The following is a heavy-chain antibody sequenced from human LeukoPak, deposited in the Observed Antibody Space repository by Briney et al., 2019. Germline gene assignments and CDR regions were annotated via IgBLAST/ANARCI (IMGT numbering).Heavy chain of an antibody. CDR1: GGSISSHY. Sequence: SETLSLTCTVSGGSISSHYWSWIRQPPGKGLEWIGYIYYSGSTNYNPSLKSRVTISVDTSKNQFSLKLSSVTAADTAVYYCARDGSSGYYFDYSGQGTLVTVSS. J-gene: IGHJ4*02. D-gene: IGHD3-22*01. V-gene: IGHV4-59*11. CDR3: ARDGSSGYYFDY. CDR2: IYYSGST.